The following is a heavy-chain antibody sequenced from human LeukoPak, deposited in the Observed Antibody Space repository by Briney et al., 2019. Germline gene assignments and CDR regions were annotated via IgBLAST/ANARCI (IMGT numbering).Heavy chain of an antibody. D-gene: IGHD6-13*01. J-gene: IGHJ4*02. V-gene: IGHV4-30-2*01. CDR1: GGSISSGDYS. CDR3: ARARESMATAGSYFDY. CDR2: IYHTGNT. Sequence: ASETLSLTCAVSGGSISSGDYSWSWIRQPPGNGLEWIGYIYHTGNTNYNPSLKSRVTISVARSKNQFSLRLSSVTAADTAVYCCARARESMATAGSYFDYWGQGTLVTVSS.